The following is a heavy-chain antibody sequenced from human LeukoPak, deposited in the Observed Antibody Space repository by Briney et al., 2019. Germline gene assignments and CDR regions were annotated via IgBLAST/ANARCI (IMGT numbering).Heavy chain of an antibody. Sequence: GGSLRLSSAVSGFTFNSHAMCWVRQAPGKGLEWVSSIDISGGSTYYADSVKGRFTISRDNSKNTLYLQMNSLRGEDTALYFCANEVRPNDYWGQGTLVTVSS. D-gene: IGHD4/OR15-4a*01. J-gene: IGHJ4*02. CDR2: IDISGGST. CDR1: GFTFNSHA. CDR3: ANEVRPNDY. V-gene: IGHV3-23*01.